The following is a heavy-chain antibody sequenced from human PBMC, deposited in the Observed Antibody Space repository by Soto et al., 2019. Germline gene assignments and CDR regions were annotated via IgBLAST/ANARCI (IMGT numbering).Heavy chain of an antibody. CDR2: INPNSGGT. J-gene: IGHJ6*02. Sequence: ASVKVSCKASGYTFTGYYMHWVRQAPGQGLEWMGWINPNSGGTNYAQKFQGRVTMTRDTSISPAYMELSRLRSDDTAVYYCARAEQLVDPYYYYGMDVWGQGTTFTVSS. D-gene: IGHD6-6*01. CDR3: ARAEQLVDPYYYYGMDV. CDR1: GYTFTGYY. V-gene: IGHV1-2*02.